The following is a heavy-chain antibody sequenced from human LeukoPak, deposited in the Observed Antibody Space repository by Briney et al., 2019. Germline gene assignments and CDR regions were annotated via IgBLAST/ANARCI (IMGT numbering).Heavy chain of an antibody. CDR2: INPSGGST. V-gene: IGHV1-46*01. CDR3: ARAFYYYDSSPRDY. Sequence: ASVKVSCKASEYTLTSYYLHWVRQAPGQGLEWMAIINPSGGSTSYAQKFQGRVTMTRDTSTSTVYMELSSLRSEDTAVYYCARAFYYYDSSPRDYWGQGTLVTVSS. D-gene: IGHD3-22*01. CDR1: EYTLTSYY. J-gene: IGHJ4*02.